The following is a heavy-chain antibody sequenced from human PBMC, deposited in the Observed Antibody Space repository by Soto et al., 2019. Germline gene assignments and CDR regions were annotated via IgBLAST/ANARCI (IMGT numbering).Heavy chain of an antibody. D-gene: IGHD1-1*01. J-gene: IGHJ4*02. V-gene: IGHV3-15*07. CDR1: GFTFSNAW. CDR3: TTASLERLPFDY. CDR2: IKSKTDGGTT. Sequence: EVQLVESGGGLVKPGGSLRLSCAASGFTFSNAWMNWVRQAPGKGLEWVGRIKSKTDGGTTDYAAPVKGRFTISRDDSKNTLYQQMNSPKTEDTAVYYCTTASLERLPFDYWGQRTLVTVSS.